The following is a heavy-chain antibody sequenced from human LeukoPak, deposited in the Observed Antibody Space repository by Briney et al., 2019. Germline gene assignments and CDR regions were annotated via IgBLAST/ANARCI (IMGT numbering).Heavy chain of an antibody. CDR1: GFTFSSHG. V-gene: IGHV3-33*01. CDR2: IWFDGSRK. Sequence: GGSLRLSCVASGFTFSSHGFHWVRQAPGKGLEWVSVIWFDGSRKFYADSVEGRFTISRDNSRSTVYLQMDNLRADDTAVYYCTRDKGLNILEDWGQGTLVTVSS. J-gene: IGHJ1*01. CDR3: TRDKGLNILED. D-gene: IGHD3/OR15-3a*01.